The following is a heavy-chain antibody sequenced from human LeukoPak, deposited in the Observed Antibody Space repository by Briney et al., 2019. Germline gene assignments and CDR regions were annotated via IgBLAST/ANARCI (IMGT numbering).Heavy chain of an antibody. Sequence: ASETLSLTCTVSGGAISNYYWSWVRQTPGKGLEWIGYIYYSGITSYNPSLKSRVTISVDRSKSQFSLRLSSVTAADTAVYYCARVVEAGTYYYYGMDVWGQGTTVTVSS. CDR2: IYYSGIT. J-gene: IGHJ6*02. CDR1: GGAISNYY. D-gene: IGHD1-7*01. V-gene: IGHV4-59*01. CDR3: ARVVEAGTYYYYGMDV.